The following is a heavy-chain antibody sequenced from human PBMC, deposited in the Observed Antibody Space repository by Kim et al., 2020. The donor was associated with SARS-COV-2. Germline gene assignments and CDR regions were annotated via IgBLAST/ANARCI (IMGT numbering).Heavy chain of an antibody. Sequence: YADSGQGRFTISRDNSKNTLYLQMNSLRAEDTAVYYCAKGLGPITMVGDYWGQGTLVTVSS. D-gene: IGHD3-10*01. J-gene: IGHJ4*02. V-gene: IGHV3-23*01. CDR3: AKGLGPITMVGDY.